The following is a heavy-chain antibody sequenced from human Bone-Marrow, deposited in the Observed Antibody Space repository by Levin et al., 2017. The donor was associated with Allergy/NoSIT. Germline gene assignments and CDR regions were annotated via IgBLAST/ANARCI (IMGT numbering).Heavy chain of an antibody. Sequence: GSLRLSCAVYGGSFSGYYWSWIRQPPGKGLEWIGEINHSGSTNYNPSLKSRVTISVDTSKNQFSLKLSSVTAADTAVYYCASKTAARGYPPTTPTGGGYYYGMDVWGQGTTVTVSS. CDR1: GGSFSGYY. CDR3: ASKTAARGYPPTTPTGGGYYYGMDV. V-gene: IGHV4-34*01. D-gene: IGHD6-6*01. CDR2: INHSGST. J-gene: IGHJ6*02.